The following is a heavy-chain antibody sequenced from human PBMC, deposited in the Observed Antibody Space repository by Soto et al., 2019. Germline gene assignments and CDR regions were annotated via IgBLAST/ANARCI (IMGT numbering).Heavy chain of an antibody. CDR2: IYWDDDK. J-gene: IGHJ6*02. CDR1: GFSLSTSGVG. D-gene: IGHD2-15*01. Sequence: QITLKESGPPLVKPTQTLTLTCTFSGFSLSTSGVGVGWIRQPPGKALEWLALIYWDDDKRYSPSLTSRLTITKDTSKNRVVLTMTNIDPVETATYYCAHVLVVVANYGMDVWGQGTTVTVSS. V-gene: IGHV2-5*02. CDR3: AHVLVVVANYGMDV.